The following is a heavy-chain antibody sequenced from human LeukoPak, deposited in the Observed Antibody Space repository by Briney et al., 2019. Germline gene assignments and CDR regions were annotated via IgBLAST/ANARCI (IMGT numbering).Heavy chain of an antibody. CDR1: GGSISSYC. D-gene: IGHD6-13*01. J-gene: IGHJ4*02. CDR3: ARAPLAAAGEDFFDY. CDR2: IYYSGST. V-gene: IGHV4-59*01. Sequence: PSETLSLTCTVSGGSISSYCWSWIRQPPGKGLEWIGYIYYSGSTKYNPSLKSRVTISVDTSKNQFSLKLRSVTAADTAVYYCARAPLAAAGEDFFDYWGQGILVTVSS.